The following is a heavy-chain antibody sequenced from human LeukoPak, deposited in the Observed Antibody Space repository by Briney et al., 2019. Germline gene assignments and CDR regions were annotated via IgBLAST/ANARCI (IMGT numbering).Heavy chain of an antibody. CDR3: ARDQVDTGTMRWFDP. CDR2: ISAYNGNT. J-gene: IGHJ5*02. CDR1: GYTFTSYG. Sequence: ASVKVSCKASGYTFTSYGISWVRQAPGQGLEWMGWISAYNGNTNYAQKLQGRVTMTTDTSTSTAYMELRSLRSDDTAVYYCARDQVDTGTMRWFDPWGQGTLVTVSS. V-gene: IGHV1-18*01. D-gene: IGHD1-7*01.